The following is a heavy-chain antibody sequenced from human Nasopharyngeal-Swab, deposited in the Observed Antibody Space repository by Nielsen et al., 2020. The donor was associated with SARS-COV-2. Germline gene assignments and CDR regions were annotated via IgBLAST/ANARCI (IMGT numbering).Heavy chain of an antibody. CDR3: ARDSGRDWCGQDY. D-gene: IGHD3/OR15-3a*01. V-gene: IGHV1-3*04. Sequence: ASVKVSCKASGYTFTSYGISWVRQAPGQRLEWMGWINNRNVQTEYSQKFQGRVTITRDTSASTVYMELSSLRSEDTAVYYCARDSGRDWCGQDYWGQGTLVTVSS. CDR2: INNRNVQT. CDR1: GYTFTSYG. J-gene: IGHJ4*02.